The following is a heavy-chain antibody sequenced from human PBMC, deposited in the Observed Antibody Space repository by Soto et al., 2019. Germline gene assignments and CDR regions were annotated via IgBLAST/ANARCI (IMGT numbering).Heavy chain of an antibody. CDR1: GYTFTSYG. D-gene: IGHD3-10*01. J-gene: IGHJ4*02. V-gene: IGHV1-18*04. CDR2: ISAYNGNT. Sequence: QVQLVQSGAEVKKPGASVKVSCKASGYTFTSYGISWVRQAPGQGLEWMGWISAYNGNTNYAQKLQGRVTMTTDTSARTAYMELRSLRSDDTAVYYCARDRDYYGSGSSPFDYWGQGTLVTVSS. CDR3: ARDRDYYGSGSSPFDY.